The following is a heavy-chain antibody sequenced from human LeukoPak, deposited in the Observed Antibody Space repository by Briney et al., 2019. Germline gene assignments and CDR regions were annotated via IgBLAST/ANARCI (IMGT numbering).Heavy chain of an antibody. J-gene: IGHJ4*02. Sequence: GGSLRLSCAVSGFTFSSYWMSWVRQAPGEGLEWVANIKHDGSEKYYVDSVKGRFTISRDNAKNSLYLQMNSLRAEDTAVYYCVYSGDYEKGYWGQGTLVTVSS. CDR1: GFTFSSYW. CDR3: VYSGDYEKGY. CDR2: IKHDGSEK. D-gene: IGHD4-17*01. V-gene: IGHV3-7*01.